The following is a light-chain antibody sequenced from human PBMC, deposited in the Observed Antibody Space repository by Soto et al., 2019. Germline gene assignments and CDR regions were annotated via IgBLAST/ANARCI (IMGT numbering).Light chain of an antibody. CDR2: HAS. CDR1: QRISTS. CDR3: QQYDNLWT. V-gene: IGKV1-5*01. Sequence: DIQMTQSPSTLSASGGYRVTFTCLANQRISTSLAWYQQKPGKAPXLLIHHASDLESGVPSKFSGSGSGTEFTLTISSLQPDDFATYYCQQYDNLWTFGQGTKVDIK. J-gene: IGKJ1*01.